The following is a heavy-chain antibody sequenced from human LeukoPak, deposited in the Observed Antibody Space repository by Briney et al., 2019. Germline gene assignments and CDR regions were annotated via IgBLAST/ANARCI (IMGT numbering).Heavy chain of an antibody. CDR3: ATLAAAGIRYYFDY. CDR2: INHSGST. CDR1: GGSFSGYY. V-gene: IGHV4-34*01. Sequence: SETLSLTCAVYGGSFSGYYWSWIRQPPGKGMEWIGEINHSGSTNYNPSLKSRVTISVDTSKNQFSLKPSSVTAADTAVYYCATLAAAGIRYYFDYWGQGTLVTVSS. J-gene: IGHJ4*02. D-gene: IGHD6-13*01.